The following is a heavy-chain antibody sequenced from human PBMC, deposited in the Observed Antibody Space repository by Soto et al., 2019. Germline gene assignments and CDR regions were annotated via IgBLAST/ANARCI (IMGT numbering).Heavy chain of an antibody. V-gene: IGHV4-34*01. CDR1: GGSFSGYY. CDR3: ARLSGYDYGGNY. Sequence: SETLSLTCAVYGGSFSGYYWSWIRQPPGKGLEWIGEINHSGSTNYNPSLKSRVTISVDTSKNQFSLKLSSVTAADTAVYYCARLSGYDYGGNYWGQGTLVTVSS. CDR2: INHSGST. J-gene: IGHJ4*02. D-gene: IGHD5-12*01.